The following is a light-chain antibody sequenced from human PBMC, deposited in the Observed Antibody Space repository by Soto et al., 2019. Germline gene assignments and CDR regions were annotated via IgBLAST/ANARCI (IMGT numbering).Light chain of an antibody. V-gene: IGKV3-20*01. J-gene: IGKJ2*01. CDR2: GAY. Sequence: EIVLTQSPGTLSLSPGERATLSCRASQSVSSTYLAWYQQKPGQAPRLLIYGAYSRATDIPDRFSGSGSGTDVTLTISRLEPEDFAVYYCQQYGSPPLYTFGQGTKLEIK. CDR3: QQYGSPPLYT. CDR1: QSVSSTY.